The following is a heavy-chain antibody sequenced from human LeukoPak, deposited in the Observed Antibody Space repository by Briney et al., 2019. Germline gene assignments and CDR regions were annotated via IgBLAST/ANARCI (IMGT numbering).Heavy chain of an antibody. Sequence: GGSLRLSCAASGFTFSSYAMSWVRQAPGKGLEWVSAISGSGGSTYYADSVKGRFTISRDNSKNTLYLQMNSLRAEDTAVYYCAKWLGGGSQARAYDYWGQGTLVTVSS. D-gene: IGHD3-16*01. J-gene: IGHJ4*02. CDR1: GFTFSSYA. CDR2: ISGSGGST. CDR3: AKWLGGGSQARAYDY. V-gene: IGHV3-23*01.